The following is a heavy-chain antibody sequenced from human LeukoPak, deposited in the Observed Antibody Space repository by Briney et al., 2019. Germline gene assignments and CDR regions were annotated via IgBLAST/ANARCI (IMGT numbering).Heavy chain of an antibody. D-gene: IGHD4-23*01. Sequence: GGSLRLSCAASGFTVSTTYMSWVRQAPGKGLEWVSLIYVDGRTYYADSVKGRFTISRDNSKNTLYLQVNNLRAEDTAVYYCARRGDGGRSFDYWGQGTLVTVSS. CDR1: GFTVSTTY. CDR2: IYVDGRT. V-gene: IGHV3-53*01. J-gene: IGHJ4*02. CDR3: ARRGDGGRSFDY.